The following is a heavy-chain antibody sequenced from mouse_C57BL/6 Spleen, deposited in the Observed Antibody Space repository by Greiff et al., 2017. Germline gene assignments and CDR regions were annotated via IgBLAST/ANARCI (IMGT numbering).Heavy chain of an antibody. CDR3: ARSITTVVATNFDY. CDR2: IYPGDGDT. Sequence: VQGVESGAELVKPGASVKISCKASGYAFSSYWMNWVKQRPGKGLEWIGQIYPGDGDTNYNGKFKGKATLTADKSSSTAYMQLSSLTSEDSAVYFCARSITTVVATNFDYWGQGTTLTVSS. J-gene: IGHJ2*01. CDR1: GYAFSSYW. V-gene: IGHV1-80*01. D-gene: IGHD1-1*01.